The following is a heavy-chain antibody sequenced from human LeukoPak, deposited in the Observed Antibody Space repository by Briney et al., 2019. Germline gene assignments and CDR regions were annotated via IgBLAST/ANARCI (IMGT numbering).Heavy chain of an antibody. D-gene: IGHD3-22*01. CDR2: IYYSGST. CDR3: ARDAYDSSGYHAFDI. J-gene: IGHJ3*02. Sequence: SETLSLTCTVSGGSISSYYWSWIRQPPEKGLEWIGYIYYSGSTNYNPSLKSRVTISVDTSKNQFSLKLSSVTAADTAVYYCARDAYDSSGYHAFDIWGQGTMVTVS. CDR1: GGSISSYY. V-gene: IGHV4-59*01.